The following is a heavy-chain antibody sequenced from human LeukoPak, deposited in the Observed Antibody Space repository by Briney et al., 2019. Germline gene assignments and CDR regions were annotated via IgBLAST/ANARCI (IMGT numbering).Heavy chain of an antibody. CDR1: GFTFSSYA. Sequence: GGSLRLSCAASGFTFSSYAMHWVRQAPGKGLEWVAVISYDGSNKYYADSVKGRFTISRDNSKNTLYLQMNSLRAEDTAVYYCARSTVIYYFDYWGQGTLVTVSS. J-gene: IGHJ4*02. D-gene: IGHD4-17*01. CDR3: ARSTVIYYFDY. V-gene: IGHV3-30*04. CDR2: ISYDGSNK.